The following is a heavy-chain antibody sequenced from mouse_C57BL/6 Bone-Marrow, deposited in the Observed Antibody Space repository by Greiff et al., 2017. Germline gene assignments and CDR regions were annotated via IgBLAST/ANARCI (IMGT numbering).Heavy chain of an antibody. Sequence: VQLQQPGAELVRPGSSVKLSCKASGYTFTSYWMHWVKQRPIQGLEWIGNIDPSDSETHYNQKFKDKATLTVDKSSSTAYMQLSSLTSEDSAVYYCAREGLYYYYGNYDYFDYGGQGTTLTVSS. V-gene: IGHV1-52*01. CDR1: GYTFTSYW. J-gene: IGHJ2*01. CDR3: AREGLYYYYGNYDYFDY. CDR2: IDPSDSET. D-gene: IGHD2-1*01.